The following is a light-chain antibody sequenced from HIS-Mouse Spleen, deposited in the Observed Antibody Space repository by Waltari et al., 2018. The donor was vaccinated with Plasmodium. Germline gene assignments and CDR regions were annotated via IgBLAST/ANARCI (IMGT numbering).Light chain of an antibody. CDR3: QQYNNWPHT. CDR2: GAS. J-gene: IGKJ2*01. V-gene: IGKV3-15*01. CDR1: PSVSSN. Sequence: ELVMTQSPATLSASPGERATLSCRASPSVSSNLAWYQQKPGQAPRLLIYGASSRATGIPARFSGSGSGTEFTLTISSLQSEDFAVYYCQQYNNWPHTFGQGTKLEIK.